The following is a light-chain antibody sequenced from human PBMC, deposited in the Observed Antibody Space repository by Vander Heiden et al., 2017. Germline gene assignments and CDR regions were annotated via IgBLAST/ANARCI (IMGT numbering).Light chain of an antibody. Sequence: IQMTQSPSSLSASVGDRVTITCRASQSISSYLNWYQQKPGKAPKLLIYAASSLRSGVPSRFSGSGSGTDFTLTISSLQPEDFATYYCQQSDSTPHTFGQGTKVEIK. V-gene: IGKV1-39*01. J-gene: IGKJ1*01. CDR2: AAS. CDR3: QQSDSTPHT. CDR1: QSISSY.